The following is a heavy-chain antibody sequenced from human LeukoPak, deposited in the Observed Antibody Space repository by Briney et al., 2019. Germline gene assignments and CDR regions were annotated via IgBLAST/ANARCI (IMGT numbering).Heavy chain of an antibody. Sequence: PGGSLRLSCAASGFTFSSYWMSWVRQAPGKGLEWVANIKQDGSEKYYVDSVKGRFTISRDNSKNTLYLQMNSLRAEDTAVYYCAKDFRSSGWYSRNYYYYMDVWGKGTTVTVSS. D-gene: IGHD6-19*01. CDR2: IKQDGSEK. CDR1: GFTFSSYW. CDR3: AKDFRSSGWYSRNYYYYMDV. V-gene: IGHV3-7*01. J-gene: IGHJ6*03.